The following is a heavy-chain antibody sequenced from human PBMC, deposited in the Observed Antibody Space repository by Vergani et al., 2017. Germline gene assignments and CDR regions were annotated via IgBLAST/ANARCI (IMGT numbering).Heavy chain of an antibody. J-gene: IGHJ4*02. D-gene: IGHD3-16*02. CDR3: ARDWLMITFGGVFVY. V-gene: IGHV1-2*02. CDR2: INPNSGDT. Sequence: QVQLVQSGAEVKKPGASVKVSCKASGYTFTGHYIHWVRQAPGQGLEGMGWINPNSGDTIYAPKFQGRVTMTRDTSVTTAYMELCRLRSEDTAVYFCARDWLMITFGGVFVYWGQGTLVTVSS. CDR1: GYTFTGHY.